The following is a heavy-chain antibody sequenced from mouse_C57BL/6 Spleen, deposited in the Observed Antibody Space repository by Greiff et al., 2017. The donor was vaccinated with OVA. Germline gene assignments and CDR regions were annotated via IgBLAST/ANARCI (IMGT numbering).Heavy chain of an antibody. Sequence: VQLQESGAELVRPGTSVKVSCKASGYAFTNYLIEWVKQRPGQGLEWIGVINPGSGGTNYNEKFKGKATLTADKSSSTAYMQLSSLTSEDSAVYFCAREGGDYWGQGTTLTVSS. CDR1: GYAFTNYL. CDR3: AREGGDY. J-gene: IGHJ2*01. CDR2: INPGSGGT. V-gene: IGHV1-54*01.